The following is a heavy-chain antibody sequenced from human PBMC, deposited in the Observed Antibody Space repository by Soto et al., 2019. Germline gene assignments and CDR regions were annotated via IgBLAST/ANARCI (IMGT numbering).Heavy chain of an antibody. J-gene: IGHJ5*02. CDR1: GYTFTSYG. CDR2: ISAYNGNT. CDR3: ARDLGIVVVAAPNWFDP. V-gene: IGHV1-18*01. Sequence: GASVKVSCKASGYTFTSYGISWVRQAPGQGLEWMGWISAYNGNTNYAQKLQGRVTMTTDTSTSTAYMELRSLRSDDTAVYYCARDLGIVVVAAPNWFDPWGQETLVTVSS. D-gene: IGHD2-15*01.